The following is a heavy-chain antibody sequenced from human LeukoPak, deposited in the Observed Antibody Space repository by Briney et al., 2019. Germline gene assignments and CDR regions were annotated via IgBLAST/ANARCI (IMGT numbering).Heavy chain of an antibody. V-gene: IGHV3-48*03. J-gene: IGHJ4*02. CDR2: ITSSGRNI. D-gene: IGHD3-10*01. CDR3: ARVPYYGSGYYFDY. CDR1: GFTFSSYE. Sequence: TGGSLRLSCAASGFTFSSYEMNWVRQAPGKGLEWVSYITSSGRNIYYADSVKGRFTISRDNAKNSLFLQMNSLRAEDTAVYYCARVPYYGSGYYFDYWGQGTLVTVSS.